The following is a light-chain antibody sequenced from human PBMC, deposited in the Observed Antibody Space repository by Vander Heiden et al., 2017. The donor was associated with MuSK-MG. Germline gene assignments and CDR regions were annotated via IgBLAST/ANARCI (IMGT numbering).Light chain of an antibody. CDR1: SSDVGGYNY. V-gene: IGLV2-11*01. Sequence: QSALTQPRSVSGSSGQSVTISCTGTSSDVGGYNYVSWYQQHPGKAPKLMIYDVSKRPSGVPDRFSGSKSGNTASLTISGLQAEEEADYYCCSYAGSYPVVFGGGTKLTVL. J-gene: IGLJ2*01. CDR2: DVS. CDR3: CSYAGSYPVV.